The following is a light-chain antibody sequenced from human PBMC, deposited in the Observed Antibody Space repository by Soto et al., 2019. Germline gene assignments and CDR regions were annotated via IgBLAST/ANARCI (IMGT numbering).Light chain of an antibody. CDR1: QDISNY. V-gene: IGKV1-33*01. CDR3: QQYDNLPPYT. CDR2: DAS. J-gene: IGKJ4*01. Sequence: DIQMTQSPYSLSASVGDRVTITCQASQDISNYLNWYQQKPGKAPKLLIYDASNLETGVPSRFSGSGSGTDFTFTISSLQPEDIATYYCQQYDNLPPYTFGGGTKVEIK.